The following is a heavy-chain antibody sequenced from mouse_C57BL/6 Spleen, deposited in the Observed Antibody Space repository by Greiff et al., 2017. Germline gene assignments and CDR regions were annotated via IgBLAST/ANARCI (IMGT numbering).Heavy chain of an antibody. CDR1: GFSLTSYG. V-gene: IGHV2-5*01. Sequence: VQLQQSGPGLVQPSQSLSITCTVSGFSLTSYGVHWVRQSPGKGLEWLGVIWRGGSTDYNAAFMSRLSITKDNSKSQVFFKMNSLQADDTAIYYCAKIGYYGSGAMDYWGQGTSVTVSS. J-gene: IGHJ4*01. D-gene: IGHD1-1*01. CDR2: IWRGGST. CDR3: AKIGYYGSGAMDY.